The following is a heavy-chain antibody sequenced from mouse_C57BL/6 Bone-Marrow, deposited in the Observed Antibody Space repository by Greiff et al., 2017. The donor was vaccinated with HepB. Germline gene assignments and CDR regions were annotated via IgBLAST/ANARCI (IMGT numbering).Heavy chain of an antibody. J-gene: IGHJ1*03. CDR3: TEGVGRDWYFDV. CDR1: GFTFSDAW. Sequence: EVQGVESGGGLVQPGGSMKLSCAASGFTFSDAWMDWVRQSPEKGLEWVAEIRNKAINHATYYAESVKGRFTISRDDSKSSVYLKMNSLRAEDTGIDYCTEGVGRDWYFDVWGTGTTVTVAS. CDR2: IRNKAINHAT. D-gene: IGHD4-1*01. V-gene: IGHV6-6*01.